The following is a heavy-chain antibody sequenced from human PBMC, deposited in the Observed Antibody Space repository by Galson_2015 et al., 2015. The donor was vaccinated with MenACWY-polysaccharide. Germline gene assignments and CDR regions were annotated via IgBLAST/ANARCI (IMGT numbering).Heavy chain of an antibody. CDR1: GFTISSNS. D-gene: IGHD3-10*01. V-gene: IGHV3-66*02. J-gene: IGHJ4*02. Sequence: LRLSCAASGFTISSNSINWVRQAPGRGLEWISVIHSDDNTYFADSVKGRFTISRDNSKNTLFLQMSSLRAEDTALYYCTRHAWGEHWGQGTLVTVSS. CDR3: TRHAWGEH. CDR2: IHSDDNT.